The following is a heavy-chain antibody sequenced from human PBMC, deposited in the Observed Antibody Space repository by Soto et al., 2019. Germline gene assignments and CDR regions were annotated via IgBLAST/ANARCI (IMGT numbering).Heavy chain of an antibody. CDR1: GYAFTSYA. Sequence: GKVSCKASGYAFTSYAMHWVRQAPGQRLECRGWITAGNGNPKYSQKFQGRVTIPRGTSASTASMELSSLRSEDTAVYYCARARRAPSGWTNWFAPGGQGTLVTVSS. CDR3: ARARRAPSGWTNWFAP. CDR2: ITAGNGNP. D-gene: IGHD6-19*01. J-gene: IGHJ5*02. V-gene: IGHV1-3*01.